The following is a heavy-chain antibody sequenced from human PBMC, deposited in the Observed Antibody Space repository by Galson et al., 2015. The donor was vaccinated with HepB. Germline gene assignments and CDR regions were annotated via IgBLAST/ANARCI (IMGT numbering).Heavy chain of an antibody. CDR3: ARDLVRGVIGY. CDR1: EFIFSDYG. CDR2: IWKDGSNK. Sequence: LRLSCAASEFIFSDYGMHWVRQAPGKGLEWVALIWKDGSNKYYSDSVKGRFTISRDNSQKTLYLQMTSLRAEDTGVYFCARDLVRGVIGYWGQGTLITVSS. J-gene: IGHJ4*02. V-gene: IGHV3-33*08. D-gene: IGHD3-10*02.